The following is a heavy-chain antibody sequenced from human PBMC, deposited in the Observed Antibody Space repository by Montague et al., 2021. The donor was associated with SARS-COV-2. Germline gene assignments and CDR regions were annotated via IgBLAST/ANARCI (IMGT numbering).Heavy chain of an antibody. J-gene: IGHJ6*02. CDR3: ARDHMTILFMVYYHGMDV. CDR1: GGSISSYY. Sequence: SETLSLTCTVSGGSISSYYWSWIRQPAGKGLEWIGRIYPSGSTKYNPSLKSRVTMSVDTSKNQFSLKLSSVTAADTAVYYCARDHMTILFMVYYHGMDVWGQGTTVTVSS. D-gene: IGHD4/OR15-4a*01. CDR2: IYPSGST. V-gene: IGHV4-4*07.